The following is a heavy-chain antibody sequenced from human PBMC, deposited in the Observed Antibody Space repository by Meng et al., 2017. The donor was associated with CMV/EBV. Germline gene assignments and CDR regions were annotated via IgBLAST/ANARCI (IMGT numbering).Heavy chain of an antibody. J-gene: IGHJ4*02. CDR2: ISSSSSYI. V-gene: IGHV3-21*01. D-gene: IGHD3-10*01. Sequence: GESLKISCAASGFTFSSYSMNWVRQAPGKGLEWVSSISSSSSYIYYADSVKGRFTISRDNAKNSLYLQMNSLRAEDTAVYYCARAAGSLLRYYFDYWGQGTLVNVSS. CDR1: GFTFSSYS. CDR3: ARAAGSLLRYYFDY.